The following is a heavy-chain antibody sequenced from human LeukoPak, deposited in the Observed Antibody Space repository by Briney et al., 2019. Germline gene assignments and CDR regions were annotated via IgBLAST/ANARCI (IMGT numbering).Heavy chain of an antibody. V-gene: IGHV3-23*01. J-gene: IGHJ3*02. D-gene: IGHD3-22*01. CDR1: GFTFSSHA. CDR2: ISGSGGST. Sequence: GGSLRLSCAASGFTFSSHAMSWVRQAPGKGLEWVSAISGSGGSTYYADSVKGRFTISRDNSNNTLYLQLNSLRAEDTAVYYCAKGGVVTQQDAFDIWGQGTMVTVSS. CDR3: AKGGVVTQQDAFDI.